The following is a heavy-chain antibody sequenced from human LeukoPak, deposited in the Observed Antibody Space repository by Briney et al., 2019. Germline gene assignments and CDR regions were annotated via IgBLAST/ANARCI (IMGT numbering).Heavy chain of an antibody. CDR2: ISGSGGST. D-gene: IGHD3-22*01. J-gene: IGHJ4*02. Sequence: PGGSLRLSCAASGFTFSSYAMSWVRQAPGKGLEWVSAISGSGGSTYYADSVKGRFTISRDNSKNTLYLQMNSLRAEDTAVYYCAKDRVTYYYDSSGYSTLVWGRGTLVTVSS. CDR1: GFTFSSYA. CDR3: AKDRVTYYYDSSGYSTLV. V-gene: IGHV3-23*01.